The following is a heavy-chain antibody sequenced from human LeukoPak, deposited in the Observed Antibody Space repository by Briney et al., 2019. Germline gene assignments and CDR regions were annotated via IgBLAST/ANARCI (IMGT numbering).Heavy chain of an antibody. J-gene: IGHJ6*03. D-gene: IGHD3-10*01. V-gene: IGHV3-11*01. CDR2: ISSSGSTI. Sequence: GGSLRLSCAASGFTFSDYYMSWIRQAPGKGLEWVSYISSSGSTIYYADSVKGRFTISRDNAKNSLYLQMNSLRAEDTAVYYCARVQSLLLWFGESYYMDVRGKGTTVTVSS. CDR1: GFTFSDYY. CDR3: ARVQSLLLWFGESYYMDV.